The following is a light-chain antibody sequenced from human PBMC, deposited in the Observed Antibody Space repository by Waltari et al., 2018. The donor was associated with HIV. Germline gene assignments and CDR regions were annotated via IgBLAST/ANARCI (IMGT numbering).Light chain of an antibody. CDR2: AAS. J-gene: IGKJ1*01. CDR1: QSISSY. V-gene: IGKV1-39*01. CDR3: QQTYSSPWT. Sequence: DIQMTQSPSSLSASVGDRVTITCRASQSISSYLNWYQQKPGKAPKLLIYAASILQSGVPSRFSGSGSGTDFTLTISSLPPEDFATYYCQQTYSSPWTFGQGTKVEIK.